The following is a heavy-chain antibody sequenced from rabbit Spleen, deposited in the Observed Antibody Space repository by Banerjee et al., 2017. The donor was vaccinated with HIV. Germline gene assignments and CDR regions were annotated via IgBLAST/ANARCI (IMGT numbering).Heavy chain of an antibody. J-gene: IGHJ3*01. V-gene: IGHV1S40*01. CDR3: ARNVYVPDSRYYDL. CDR1: GFSFNSGYD. CDR2: IYAGSSGIT. D-gene: IGHD8-1*01. Sequence: QSLEESGGGLVKPGASLTLTCKASGFSFNSGYDMCWVRQAPGKGLEWIACIYAGSSGITYYANWAKGRFTISKTSSTTVTLQMTSLTVADTATYFCARNVYVPDSRYYDLWGQGTLVTVS.